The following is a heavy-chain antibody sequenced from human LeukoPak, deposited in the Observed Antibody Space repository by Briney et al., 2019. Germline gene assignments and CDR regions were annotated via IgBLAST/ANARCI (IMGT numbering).Heavy chain of an antibody. Sequence: PGGSLRLSCAASGFTFSDYYMSWIRQPPGKGLEWIGDVNHSGSTNYNPSLKSRVTISVDTSKNQFSLKLTSVAAADTAVYYCARDSYNWNVDAFDPWGQGTLVTVSS. CDR3: ARDSYNWNVDAFDP. CDR1: GFTFSDYY. D-gene: IGHD1-20*01. J-gene: IGHJ5*02. V-gene: IGHV4-34*01. CDR2: VNHSGST.